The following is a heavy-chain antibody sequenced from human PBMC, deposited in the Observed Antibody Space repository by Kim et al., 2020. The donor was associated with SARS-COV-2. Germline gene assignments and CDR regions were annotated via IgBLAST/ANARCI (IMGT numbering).Heavy chain of an antibody. CDR3: ARADGYSRYYYYYYGMDV. Sequence: KGRFTISRDNAKNSLYLQMNSLRAEDTAVYYCARADGYSRYYYYYYGMDVWGQGTTVTVSS. J-gene: IGHJ6*02. V-gene: IGHV3-11*04. D-gene: IGHD6-25*01.